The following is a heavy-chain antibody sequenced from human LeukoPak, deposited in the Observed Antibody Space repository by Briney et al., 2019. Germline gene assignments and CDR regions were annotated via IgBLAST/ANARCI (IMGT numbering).Heavy chain of an antibody. V-gene: IGHV3-74*01. CDR3: VRALMGTSDH. J-gene: IGHJ4*02. Sequence: GGSLRLSCAASGFTFSRDWMHWVRQGPGEGLVWVSRMNSDGSTTNYADSVKGRFTISRDNAKNTLYLQMNSLRAEDTAVYYCVRALMGTSDHWGQGSLVTVSP. CDR2: MNSDGSTT. CDR1: GFTFSRDW. D-gene: IGHD7-27*01.